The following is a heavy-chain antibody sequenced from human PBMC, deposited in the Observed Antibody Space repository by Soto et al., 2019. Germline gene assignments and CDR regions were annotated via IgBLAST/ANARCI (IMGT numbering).Heavy chain of an antibody. CDR3: ARVYHSMTTVTFYFDY. CDR1: GGSLSSYY. CDR2: IYYSGST. D-gene: IGHD4-4*01. V-gene: IGHV4-59*01. Sequence: SETLSLTCTVSGGSLSSYYWSWIRQPPGKGLEWIGYIYYSGSTNYNPSLKSRVTISVDTSKNQFSLKLSSVTAADTAVYYCARVYHSMTTVTFYFDYWGQGTLVTVSS. J-gene: IGHJ4*02.